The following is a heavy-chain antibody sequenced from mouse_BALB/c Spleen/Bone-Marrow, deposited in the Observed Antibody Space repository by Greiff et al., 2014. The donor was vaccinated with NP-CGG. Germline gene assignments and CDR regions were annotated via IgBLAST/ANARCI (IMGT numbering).Heavy chain of an antibody. V-gene: IGHV1-82*01. J-gene: IGHJ3*01. Sequence: VQLQQSGPELVKPGASVKISCKASGYAFSSSWMNWVKQRPGQGLEWIGRIYPGDGNTNYNGKFKGKATLTADKSSTTAYMQLSSLTSVDSAVYFCALYDYDELSWFAYWGQGTLVTVSA. CDR2: IYPGDGNT. CDR1: GYAFSSSW. D-gene: IGHD2-4*01. CDR3: ALYDYDELSWFAY.